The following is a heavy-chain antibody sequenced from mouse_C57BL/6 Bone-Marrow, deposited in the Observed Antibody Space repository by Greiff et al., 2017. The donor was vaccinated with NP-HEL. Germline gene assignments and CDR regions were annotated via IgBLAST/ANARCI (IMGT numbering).Heavy chain of an antibody. CDR2: IDPEDGVT. V-gene: IGHV14-1*01. Sequence: VQLKQSGAELVRPGASVKLSCTASGFNIKDYYMHWVKQRPVQGLEWIGRIDPEDGVTEYAPKFQGKATMTADTSSNTAYLQLSSLTSEDTAVYYCTKGLWLFAYWGQGTLVTVSA. J-gene: IGHJ3*01. D-gene: IGHD2-2*01. CDR1: GFNIKDYY. CDR3: TKGLWLFAY.